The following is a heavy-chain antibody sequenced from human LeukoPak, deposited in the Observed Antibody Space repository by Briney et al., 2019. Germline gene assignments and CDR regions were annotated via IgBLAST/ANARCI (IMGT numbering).Heavy chain of an antibody. CDR3: ARDGHIGATIGGGGEFDY. V-gene: IGHV1-69*05. CDR2: IIPIFGTA. D-gene: IGHD5-12*01. Sequence: ASVKVSCKASGGTFSSYAISWVRQAPGQGLEWMGRIIPIFGTANYAQKFQGRVTITTDESTSTAYMELSSLRSEDTAVYYCARDGHIGATIGGGGEFDYWGQGTLVTVSS. CDR1: GGTFSSYA. J-gene: IGHJ4*02.